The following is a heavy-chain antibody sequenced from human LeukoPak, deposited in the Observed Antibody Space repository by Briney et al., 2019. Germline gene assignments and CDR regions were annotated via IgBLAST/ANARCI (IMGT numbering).Heavy chain of an antibody. J-gene: IGHJ3*02. Sequence: QAGGSLRLSCAASGFTFSNYAMNWVRQAPGKGLEWVSGISGSGGSTYYADSVKGRFTISRDNSKKTLYLQMNSLRAEDTALYYCAKVPSPKLGYCSGGSCYSGAFDIWGQGTMVTVSS. D-gene: IGHD2-15*01. CDR2: ISGSGGST. V-gene: IGHV3-23*01. CDR1: GFTFSNYA. CDR3: AKVPSPKLGYCSGGSCYSGAFDI.